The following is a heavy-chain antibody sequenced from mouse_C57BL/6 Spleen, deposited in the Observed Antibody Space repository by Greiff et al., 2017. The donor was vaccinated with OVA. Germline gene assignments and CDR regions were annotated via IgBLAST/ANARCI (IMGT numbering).Heavy chain of an antibody. Sequence: QVQLQQSGPELVKPGASVKISCKASGYAFSSSWMNWVKQRPGKGLEWIGRIYPGDGDTNYNGKFKGKATLTADKSSSTAYMQLSSLTSEDSAVYFCASEDSSGYYYWGQGTTLTVSS. CDR3: ASEDSSGYYY. D-gene: IGHD3-2*02. V-gene: IGHV1-82*01. CDR2: IYPGDGDT. CDR1: GYAFSSSW. J-gene: IGHJ2*01.